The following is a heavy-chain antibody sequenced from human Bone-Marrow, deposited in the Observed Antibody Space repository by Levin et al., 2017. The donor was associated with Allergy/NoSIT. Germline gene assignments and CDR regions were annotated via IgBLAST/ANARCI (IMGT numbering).Heavy chain of an antibody. V-gene: IGHV4-30-4*01. CDR2: INYSGTT. D-gene: IGHD2-21*02. J-gene: IGHJ5*02. CDR1: GDSINSADYY. Sequence: SQTLSLTCSVSGDSINSADYYWSWIRRPPGKGLEWIGFINYSGTTFCNPSLRSRLNISVDTSKNRFSLNLSSVTAADTAVYYCARALAFCGGDCPDRWFDPWGQGMLVTVSS. CDR3: ARALAFCGGDCPDRWFDP.